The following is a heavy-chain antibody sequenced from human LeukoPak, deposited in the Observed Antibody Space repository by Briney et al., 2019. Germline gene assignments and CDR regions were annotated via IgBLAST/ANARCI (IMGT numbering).Heavy chain of an antibody. CDR2: ITGSSGHT. Sequence: GGSLRLSCAASGFTFSIYAMCLVRQAPGKGLEWVSAITGSSGHTYYAYSMKGRFTISRDNSKNTLYLQINSLRAEDTAVYYCAKEWYSSGYHGFDYWGQGTLVTVSS. D-gene: IGHD3-22*01. CDR1: GFTFSIYA. V-gene: IGHV3-23*01. J-gene: IGHJ4*02. CDR3: AKEWYSSGYHGFDY.